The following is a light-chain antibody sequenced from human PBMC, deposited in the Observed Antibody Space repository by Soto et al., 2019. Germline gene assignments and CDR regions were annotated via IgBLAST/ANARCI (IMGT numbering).Light chain of an antibody. J-gene: IGKJ1*01. CDR1: QGIGNY. V-gene: IGKV1-27*01. Sequence: DIQMTQSPSSLSASVGDSVTITCRASQGIGNYLAWYQQKPGKVPKLLIYAASTLQSGVPSRFSGSGSGTDFTLTISSLQPEDVATYYCQHYNSYSEAFGQGTKVELK. CDR3: QHYNSYSEA. CDR2: AAS.